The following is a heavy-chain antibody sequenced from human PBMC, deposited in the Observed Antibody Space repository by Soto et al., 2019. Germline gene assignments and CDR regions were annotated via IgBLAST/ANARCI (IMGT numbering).Heavy chain of an antibody. V-gene: IGHV3-30*18. CDR1: GFTFSSYG. J-gene: IGHJ6*02. Sequence: QVQLVESGGGVVQPGRSLRLSCAASGFTFSSYGMHWVRQAPGKGLEWVAVISYDGSNKYYADSVKGRFTISRDNSKNTLYLKMNGLRAEDTAVYYCAKEAAAGTYYYYGMDVWVQGTTVTVSS. CDR3: AKEAAAGTYYYYGMDV. D-gene: IGHD6-13*01. CDR2: ISYDGSNK.